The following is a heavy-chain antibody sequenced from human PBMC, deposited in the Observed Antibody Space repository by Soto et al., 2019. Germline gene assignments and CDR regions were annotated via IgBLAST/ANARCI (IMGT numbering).Heavy chain of an antibody. D-gene: IGHD2-2*01. CDR1: GGTFSSYA. CDR2: IIPIFGTA. V-gene: IGHV1-69*12. Sequence: QVQLVQSGAEVKKPGSSVKVSCKASGGTFSSYAISWVRQAPGQGLEWMGGIIPIFGTADYAQKFQGRVTINADESTSTAYMELSSLRSEDTAVYYCARHVPAAGYYYGMDVWGQGTTVTISS. J-gene: IGHJ6*02. CDR3: ARHVPAAGYYYGMDV.